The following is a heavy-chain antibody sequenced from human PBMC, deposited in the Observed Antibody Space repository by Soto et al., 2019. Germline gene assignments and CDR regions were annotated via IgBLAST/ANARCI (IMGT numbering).Heavy chain of an antibody. CDR1: VFTFSGSA. D-gene: IGHD3-22*01. Sequence: PGGSLRLSCAASVFTFSGSAMHWVRQASGKGLEWVGRIRSKANSYATAYAASVKGRFTISRDDSKNTAYLQMNSLKTEDTAMYYCTRLGYDSSGPTTGDAFDIWGQGTMVTVSS. V-gene: IGHV3-73*01. CDR3: TRLGYDSSGPTTGDAFDI. CDR2: IRSKANSYAT. J-gene: IGHJ3*02.